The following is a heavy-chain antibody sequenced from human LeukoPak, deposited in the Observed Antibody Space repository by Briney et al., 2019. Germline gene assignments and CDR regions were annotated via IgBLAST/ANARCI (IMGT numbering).Heavy chain of an antibody. D-gene: IGHD6-19*01. CDR1: GASISSYY. V-gene: IGHV4-59*01. Sequence: SETLSLTCTVSGASISSYYWSWIRQPPGKGLEWIGYIYYSGSTNYNPSLKSRLTISLDTSKNQFSLKLSSVTAADTAVYYCASSVAGLSNFDYWGQGTLVTVSS. J-gene: IGHJ4*02. CDR3: ASSVAGLSNFDY. CDR2: IYYSGST.